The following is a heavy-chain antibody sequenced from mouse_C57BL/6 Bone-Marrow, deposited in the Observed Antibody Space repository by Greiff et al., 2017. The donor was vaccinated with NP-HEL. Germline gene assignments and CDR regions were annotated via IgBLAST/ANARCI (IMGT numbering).Heavy chain of an antibody. CDR3: ARNSWAFAY. J-gene: IGHJ3*01. V-gene: IGHV2-2*01. CDR2: IWSGGST. CDR1: GFSLTSYG. D-gene: IGHD3-1*01. Sequence: QVQLKESGPGLVQPSQILSITCTVSGFSLTSYGVHWVRQSPGKGLEWLGVIWSGGSTDYNAAFISRLSISKDNSKSQVFFKMNSLQADDTAIYYCARNSWAFAYWGQGTLVTVSA.